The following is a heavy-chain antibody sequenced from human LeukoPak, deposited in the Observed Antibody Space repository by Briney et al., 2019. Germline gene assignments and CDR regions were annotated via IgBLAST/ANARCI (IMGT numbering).Heavy chain of an antibody. Sequence: GASVKVSCKASGYTFTGYYMHWVRQAPGQGLEWMGWINPKSGGTNYPQKFQGRVTMTRDTSIKTAYMELSTLRSDDTAVYYCARELRGCSSTSCSLGWFDPWGQGTLVTVSS. CDR2: INPKSGGT. D-gene: IGHD2-2*01. V-gene: IGHV1-2*02. J-gene: IGHJ5*02. CDR3: ARELRGCSSTSCSLGWFDP. CDR1: GYTFTGYY.